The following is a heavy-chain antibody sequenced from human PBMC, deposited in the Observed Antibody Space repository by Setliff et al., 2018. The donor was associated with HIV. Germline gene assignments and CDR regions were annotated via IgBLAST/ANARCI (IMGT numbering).Heavy chain of an antibody. D-gene: IGHD2-21*02. CDR3: ASDQEAGDGEFFQQ. Sequence: PGGSLRLSCAASGFSFRNYYMHWVRQAPGKGLEWVSGTNTDGSRTTYADSVKGRFTISRDNARNTLYLLMNSLRAEDTAVYFCASDQEAGDGEFFQQWGQGTPVTVSS. CDR1: GFSFRNYY. J-gene: IGHJ1*01. CDR2: TNTDGSRT. V-gene: IGHV3-74*01.